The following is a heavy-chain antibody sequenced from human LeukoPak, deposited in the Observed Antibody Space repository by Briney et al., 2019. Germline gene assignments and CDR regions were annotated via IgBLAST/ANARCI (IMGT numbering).Heavy chain of an antibody. CDR3: AREYYLDH. CDR2: ISSSGSTV. D-gene: IGHD3-10*01. CDR1: GFRFSTFE. V-gene: IGHV3-48*03. Sequence: GGSLRLSCAASGFRFSTFEMNWVRQAPGKGLEWISYISSSGSTVHYADSEKGRFTVSRDNAQNSLFLQMNGLRDEDTAIYYCAREYYLDHWGQGTLVTVSS. J-gene: IGHJ4*02.